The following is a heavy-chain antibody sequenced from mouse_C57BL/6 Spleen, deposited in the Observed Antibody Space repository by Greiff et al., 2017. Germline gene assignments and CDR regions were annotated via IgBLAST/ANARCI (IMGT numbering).Heavy chain of an antibody. CDR3: ARERDYSNDDAMDY. CDR2: ISYDGSN. CDR1: GYSITSGYY. D-gene: IGHD2-12*01. V-gene: IGHV3-6*01. J-gene: IGHJ4*01. Sequence: EVQLVESGPGLVKPSQSLSLTCSVPGYSITSGYYWNWIRQFPGNKLEWMGYISYDGSNNYNPSLKNRISITRDTSKNQFFLKLNSVTTEDTATYYCARERDYSNDDAMDYWGQGTSVTVSS.